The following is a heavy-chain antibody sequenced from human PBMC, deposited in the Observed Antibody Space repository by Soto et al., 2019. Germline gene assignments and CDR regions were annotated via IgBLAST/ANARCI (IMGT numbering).Heavy chain of an antibody. V-gene: IGHV4-59*01. J-gene: IGHJ6*02. Sequence: SETLSLTCTVSGGSISSYYWSWIRQPPGKGLEWIGYIYYSGSTNYNPSLKSRVTISVDTSKNQFSLKLSSVTAADTAVYYCARVLGGSWYYYYYGMDVWGQGTTVTVSS. CDR1: GGSISSYY. CDR2: IYYSGST. CDR3: ARVLGGSWYYYYYGMDV. D-gene: IGHD6-13*01.